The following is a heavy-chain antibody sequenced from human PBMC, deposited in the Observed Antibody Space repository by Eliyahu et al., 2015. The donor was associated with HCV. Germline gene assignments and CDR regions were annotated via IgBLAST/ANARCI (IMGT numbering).Heavy chain of an antibody. J-gene: IGHJ4*02. Sequence: QPPGKGLEWIGYIYSSGTTNYNPSLRSRVTISVDTSKNQFSLKLSSVTAADTAVYYCARLGYSSSSGFYFDYWGQGTLVTVSS. CDR3: ARLGYSSSSGFYFDY. CDR2: IYSSGTT. V-gene: IGHV4-59*08. D-gene: IGHD6-6*01.